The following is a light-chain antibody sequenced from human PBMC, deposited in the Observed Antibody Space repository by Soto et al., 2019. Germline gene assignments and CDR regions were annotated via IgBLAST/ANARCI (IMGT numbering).Light chain of an antibody. Sequence: EIVLTQSPATLSLSPGERATLSCRASQSVSSYLAWYQQKPGQAPRLLIYDASNRATGIPARFSGSGSGTDFTLTISSLEPEDFAVYYCQQRSNWPFTFGQGTRLET. V-gene: IGKV3-11*01. J-gene: IGKJ5*01. CDR1: QSVSSY. CDR2: DAS. CDR3: QQRSNWPFT.